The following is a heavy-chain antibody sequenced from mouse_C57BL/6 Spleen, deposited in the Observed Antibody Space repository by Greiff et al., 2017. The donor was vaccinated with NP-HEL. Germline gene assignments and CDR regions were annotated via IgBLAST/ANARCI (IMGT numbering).Heavy chain of an antibody. Sequence: VQLQESGAELVRPGTSVKVSCKASGYAFTNYLIEWVKQRPGQGLEWIGVINPGSGGTNYNEKFKGKATLTADKSSSTAYMQLSSLTSEDSAVYFCARGMVTTGAWFAYWGQGTLVTVSA. D-gene: IGHD2-2*01. J-gene: IGHJ3*01. CDR1: GYAFTNYL. CDR3: ARGMVTTGAWFAY. CDR2: INPGSGGT. V-gene: IGHV1-54*01.